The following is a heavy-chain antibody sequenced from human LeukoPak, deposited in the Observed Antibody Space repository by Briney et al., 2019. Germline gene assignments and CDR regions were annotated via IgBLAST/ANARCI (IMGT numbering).Heavy chain of an antibody. J-gene: IGHJ5*02. Sequence: SETLSLTCTVSGASISTYYWNWIRQPPGKGLEWFGYIYYSGSTNYSPSLKSRVTISVDTSKNQFSLKLSSVTAADTAVYYCAGGNYGEAWGQGSLVTVSS. D-gene: IGHD1-7*01. CDR1: GASISTYY. V-gene: IGHV4-59*01. CDR2: IYYSGST. CDR3: AGGNYGEA.